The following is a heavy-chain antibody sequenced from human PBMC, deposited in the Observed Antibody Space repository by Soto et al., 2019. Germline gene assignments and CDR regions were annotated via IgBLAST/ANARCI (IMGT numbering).Heavy chain of an antibody. Sequence: QVQLQQSGPGLVKPSQTLSLTCTVSGDSISSGGYYWTWVRQRPGKGLEWIGYIRYSESTYYNPSLRRRVIVSIDTSKNHFSRRLSSVTAADTAVYFCTRGAWGYAFDVWGQGTMVTVSS. CDR2: IRYSEST. V-gene: IGHV4-31*03. CDR1: GDSISSGGYY. CDR3: TRGAWGYAFDV. J-gene: IGHJ3*01. D-gene: IGHD3-16*01.